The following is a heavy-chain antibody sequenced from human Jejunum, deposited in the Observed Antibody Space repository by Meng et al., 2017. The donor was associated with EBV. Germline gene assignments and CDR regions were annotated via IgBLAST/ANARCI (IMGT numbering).Heavy chain of an antibody. D-gene: IGHD6-13*01. V-gene: IGHV1-2*02. CDR3: ARDVAAAGSHNWFDT. CDR1: EYSFTAYY. Sequence: QVQLVQSGAEVKEPXXPXKGXCXASEYSFTAYYIHWVRQAPGQGLDWMGWIEPNSGDTRYAQKFQGRVTMTRDTSISTTYMEVSRLTSDDTAVYYCARDVAAAGSHNWFDTWGQGTLVTVSS. CDR2: IEPNSGDT. J-gene: IGHJ5*02.